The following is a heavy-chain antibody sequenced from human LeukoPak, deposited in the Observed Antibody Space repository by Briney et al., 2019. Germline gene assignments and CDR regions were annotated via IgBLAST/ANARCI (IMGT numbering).Heavy chain of an antibody. Sequence: SETLSLTCTVSGGSISSYYWSWIRQPPGKGLEWIGYIYYTGGTNYNPSLKSRVTISIDTSKNQFSLKLSSVTAADTAVYYCARVGSGHFDYWGQGTLVTVSS. CDR2: IYYTGGT. D-gene: IGHD6-19*01. J-gene: IGHJ4*02. CDR3: ARVGSGHFDY. V-gene: IGHV4-59*01. CDR1: GGSISSYY.